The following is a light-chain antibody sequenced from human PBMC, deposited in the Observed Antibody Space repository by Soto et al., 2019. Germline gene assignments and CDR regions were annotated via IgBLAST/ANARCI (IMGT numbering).Light chain of an antibody. CDR2: VKSDGSH. CDR3: QTWGSGIQV. V-gene: IGLV4-69*01. J-gene: IGLJ3*02. Sequence: QPVLTQSPSASASLGASVKITCTLSSGHSSYVIAWHQQLPEKGPRYLMKVKSDGSHIKGDGIPDRFSGSSSGAERHLTISSLQSEDEADYYCQTWGSGIQVFGGGTKLTVL. CDR1: SGHSSYV.